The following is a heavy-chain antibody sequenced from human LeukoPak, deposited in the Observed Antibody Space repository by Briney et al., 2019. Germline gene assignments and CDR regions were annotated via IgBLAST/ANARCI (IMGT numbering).Heavy chain of an antibody. J-gene: IGHJ5*02. CDR2: IIPILGIA. CDR1: AGTFSSYT. Sequence: SVKVSCKPAAGTFSSYTISCVRQAPGHGLEWMGRIIPILGIANHAQKIQGRVTITADQSTSTAYMELSSLRSEDTAVYHCARDFLNCSSTSGFMNWFDPWGQGTLVTVSS. D-gene: IGHD2-2*01. V-gene: IGHV1-69*04. CDR3: ARDFLNCSSTSGFMNWFDP.